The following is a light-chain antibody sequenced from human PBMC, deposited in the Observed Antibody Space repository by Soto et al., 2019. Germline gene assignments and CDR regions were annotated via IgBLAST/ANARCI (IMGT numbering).Light chain of an antibody. CDR3: QQYHSYWT. V-gene: IGKV1-39*01. CDR2: GES. Sequence: DIQMTQSPSSLSASVGDRVTITCRASQSISIYLNWYQQKPGKAPKLVIYGESNLQSGVPPRFSGSGSGTEFTLTISSLQTDDFSTYYCQQYHSYWTFGQGTKVDIK. J-gene: IGKJ1*01. CDR1: QSISIY.